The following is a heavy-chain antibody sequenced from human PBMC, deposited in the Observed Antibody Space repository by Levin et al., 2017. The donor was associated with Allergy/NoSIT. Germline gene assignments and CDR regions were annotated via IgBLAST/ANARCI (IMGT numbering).Heavy chain of an antibody. Sequence: GGSLRLSCAASGFTFNNYAMSWVRQAPGKGLEWVSAIINSGVGTYYADSVKGRFTISRDNSKNTMYLQMNSQRAEETAVYFCAKDAIRGSDQPYYFDYRGQGALVTASS. CDR3: AKDAIRGSDQPYYFDY. CDR2: IINSGVGT. D-gene: IGHD6-19*01. V-gene: IGHV3-23*01. CDR1: GFTFNNYA. J-gene: IGHJ4*02.